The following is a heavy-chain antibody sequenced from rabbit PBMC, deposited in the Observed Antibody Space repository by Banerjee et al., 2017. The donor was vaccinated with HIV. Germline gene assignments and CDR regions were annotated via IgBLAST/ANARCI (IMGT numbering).Heavy chain of an antibody. D-gene: IGHD2-1*01. CDR3: ASTTDYSFRL. J-gene: IGHJ4*01. CDR1: GLDFSSSYW. CDR2: IYAGSSGIT. Sequence: QSLEESGGDLVKPGASLTLTCTASGLDFSSSYWICWVRQAPEKGLEWIGCIYAGSSGITYYASWAKGRFTISKTSSTTVTLQMTSLTAADTATYFCASTTDYSFRLWGPGTLVTVS. V-gene: IGHV1S40*01.